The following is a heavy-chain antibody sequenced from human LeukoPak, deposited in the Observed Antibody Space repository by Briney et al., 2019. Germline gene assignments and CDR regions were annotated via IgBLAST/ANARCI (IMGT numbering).Heavy chain of an antibody. CDR3: TTPPD. V-gene: IGHV3-15*01. CDR1: GITISNAW. Sequence: GGSLRLSCEASGITISNAWMSWVRQAPGKGPEWVGRIKSKTAGATTDYAAPVKGRFTISRDESKNTLYLQMHSLIIEDTAVYYCTTPPDWGQGTLVTVSS. CDR2: IKSKTAGATT. J-gene: IGHJ4*02.